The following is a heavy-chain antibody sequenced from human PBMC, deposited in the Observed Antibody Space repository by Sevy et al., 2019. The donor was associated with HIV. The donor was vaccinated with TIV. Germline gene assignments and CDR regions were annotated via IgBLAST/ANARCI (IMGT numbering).Heavy chain of an antibody. CDR2: IYYSGST. CDR1: GGSISSSSYY. CDR3: ARDRAYYYYGMDV. J-gene: IGHJ6*02. V-gene: IGHV4-39*01. Sequence: SETLSLTCTVSGGSISSSSYYWGWIRQPPGKGLVWIVSIYYSGSTYYNPSLKSRVTISVDTSKNQFSLKLSSVTAADTAVYYCARDRAYYYYGMDVWGQGTTVTVSS.